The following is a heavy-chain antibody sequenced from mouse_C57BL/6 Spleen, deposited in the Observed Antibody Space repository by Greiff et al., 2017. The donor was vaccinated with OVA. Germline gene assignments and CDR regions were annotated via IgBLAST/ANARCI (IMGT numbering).Heavy chain of an antibody. D-gene: IGHD1-1*01. J-gene: IGHJ4*01. CDR2: IYPSDSET. CDR3: ARSRYGSGYYYAMDY. CDR1: GYTFTSYW. Sequence: QVQLQQPGAELVRPGSSVKLSCKASGYTFTSYWMDWVKQRPGQGLEWIGNIYPSDSETHYNQKFKDKATLTVDKSSSTAYMQLSSLTSEDSAVYYCARSRYGSGYYYAMDYWGQGTSVTVSA. V-gene: IGHV1-61*01.